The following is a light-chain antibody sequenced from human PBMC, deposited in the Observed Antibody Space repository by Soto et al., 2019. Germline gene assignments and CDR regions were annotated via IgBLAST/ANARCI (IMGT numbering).Light chain of an antibody. J-gene: IGLJ2*01. V-gene: IGLV2-8*01. CDR2: EVS. Sequence: QSALTQPPSASGSPGQSVTISCTGTSSDVGGYNFVSWYQQHPGKAPRLMIYEVSKRPSGVPDRFSGSKSGNTASQTVSGLQAEDEADYYCNSYAGSNNFVVFGGGTKVTVL. CDR3: NSYAGSNNFVV. CDR1: SSDVGGYNF.